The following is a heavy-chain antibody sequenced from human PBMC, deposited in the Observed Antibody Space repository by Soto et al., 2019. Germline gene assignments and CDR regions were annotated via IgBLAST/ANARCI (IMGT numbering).Heavy chain of an antibody. Sequence: EVQLVESGGGLVKPGGSLRLSCAASGFTFSSYSMNWVRQAPGKGLEWVSSISSSSSYIYYADSVKGRFTISRDNAKNSLYLQMNSLRAEDTAVYYCERLSPGIAAAFAYWGQGPLVNVAS. V-gene: IGHV3-21*01. D-gene: IGHD6-13*01. CDR3: ERLSPGIAAAFAY. J-gene: IGHJ4*02. CDR2: ISSSSSYI. CDR1: GFTFSSYS.